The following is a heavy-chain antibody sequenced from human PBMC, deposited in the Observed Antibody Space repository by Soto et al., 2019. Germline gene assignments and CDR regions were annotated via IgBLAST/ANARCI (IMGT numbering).Heavy chain of an antibody. Sequence: ETLSLTCTVSGGSISSYYWSWTRQPPGKGLEWIGYIYYSGSTNYNPSLKSRVTISVDTSKNQFSLKLSSVTAADTAVYYCASGRVLLWFGDQLEAWFDPWGQGTQVTVSS. CDR3: ASGRVLLWFGDQLEAWFDP. CDR1: GGSISSYY. D-gene: IGHD3-10*01. CDR2: IYYSGST. V-gene: IGHV4-59*01. J-gene: IGHJ5*02.